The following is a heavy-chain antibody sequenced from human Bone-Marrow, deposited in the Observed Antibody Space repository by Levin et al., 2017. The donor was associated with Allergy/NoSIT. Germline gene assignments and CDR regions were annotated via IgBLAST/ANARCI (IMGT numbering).Heavy chain of an antibody. V-gene: IGHV3-15*07. CDR1: GFTFSNAW. J-gene: IGHJ4*02. Sequence: GGSLRLSCAASGFTFSNAWMNWVRQAPGKGLEWVGRIKSKTDGGTTDYAAPVKGRFTISRDDSKNTLYLQMNSPKTEDTAVYYCTTAILWFGELLSHYWGQGTLVTVSS. D-gene: IGHD3-10*01. CDR2: IKSKTDGGTT. CDR3: TTAILWFGELLSHY.